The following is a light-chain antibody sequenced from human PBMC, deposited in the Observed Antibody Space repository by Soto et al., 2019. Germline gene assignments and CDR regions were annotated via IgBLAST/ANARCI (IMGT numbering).Light chain of an antibody. CDR2: DAS. J-gene: IGKJ2*03. CDR3: QQRFSGYS. CDR1: QSVSSY. V-gene: IGKV3-11*01. Sequence: IVLTQSPATLSLYPGERATLSCRASQSVSSYLAWYQQKPGQPPRLLIYDASNRPTGTPARFSGSGSGTDFTLTISSLEPEDFAVYYCQQRFSGYSFGQGTKLEIK.